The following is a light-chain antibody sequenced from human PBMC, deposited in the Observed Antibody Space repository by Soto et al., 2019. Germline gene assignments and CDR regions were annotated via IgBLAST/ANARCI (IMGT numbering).Light chain of an antibody. CDR2: MAS. J-gene: IGKJ1*01. Sequence: DIQMTQSPSTLSVSIGDRVTISCRASQSISSWLAWYQQKPGKAPKLLIYMASNLQSGVPSRFSGSGSGTEFTLTISSLQPDDFATYYCQHYNDYPQTFGQGTKLEIK. CDR1: QSISSW. CDR3: QHYNDYPQT. V-gene: IGKV1-5*03.